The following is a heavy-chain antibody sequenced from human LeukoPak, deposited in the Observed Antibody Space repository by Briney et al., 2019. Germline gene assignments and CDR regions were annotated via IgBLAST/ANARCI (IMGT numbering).Heavy chain of an antibody. Sequence: PGGSLRLSCAASGFTFSSYGMHWVRQAPGQGLEWVAVISYDGSNKYYADSVKGRFTISRDNSKNTLYLQMNSLRAEDTAVYYCAKDGGSGWYVGYYFDYWGQGTLVTVSS. CDR1: GFTFSSYG. D-gene: IGHD6-19*01. V-gene: IGHV3-30*18. CDR3: AKDGGSGWYVGYYFDY. J-gene: IGHJ4*02. CDR2: ISYDGSNK.